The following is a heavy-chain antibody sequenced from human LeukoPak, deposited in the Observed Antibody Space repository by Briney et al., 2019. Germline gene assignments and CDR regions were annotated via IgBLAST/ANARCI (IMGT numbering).Heavy chain of an antibody. CDR3: AKDMAAYYYASGNIDY. Sequence: GGSLRLSCAASGFTFDDYAMHWVRQAPGKGLEWVSLISWDGGGTYYANTVKGRFTISRDNSKNSLYLQMNSLRAEDTALYYCAKDMAAYYYASGNIDYWGQGTLVTVSS. J-gene: IGHJ4*02. D-gene: IGHD3-10*01. CDR1: GFTFDDYA. CDR2: ISWDGGGT. V-gene: IGHV3-43D*03.